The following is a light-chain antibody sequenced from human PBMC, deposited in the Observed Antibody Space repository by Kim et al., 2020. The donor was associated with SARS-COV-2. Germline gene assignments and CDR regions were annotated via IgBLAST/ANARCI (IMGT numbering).Light chain of an antibody. CDR1: QDISNY. Sequence: DIQMTQSPSSLSASVGDRVTITFQASQDISNYLNWYQLKPGKAPKLLIYDASNLETGVPSRFSGSGSGTDFTFTISSLQPEDIATYYCQQYDNLPYSFGQGTKLEI. CDR2: DAS. J-gene: IGKJ2*03. CDR3: QQYDNLPYS. V-gene: IGKV1-33*01.